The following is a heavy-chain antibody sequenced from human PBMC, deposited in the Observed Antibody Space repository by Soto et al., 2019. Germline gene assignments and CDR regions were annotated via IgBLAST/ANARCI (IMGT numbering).Heavy chain of an antibody. V-gene: IGHV1-69*08. Sequence: QVQLVQSGAEVKKPGSSVKVSCKASGGTFSSYTISWVRQAPGQGLEWMGRIIPILGIANYAQKFQGRVTITADKSTSTADMELSSLRSEDTAVYYCARDCSSTTGDWFDPWGQGTLVTVSS. J-gene: IGHJ5*02. CDR3: ARDCSSTTGDWFDP. CDR1: GGTFSSYT. D-gene: IGHD2-2*01. CDR2: IIPILGIA.